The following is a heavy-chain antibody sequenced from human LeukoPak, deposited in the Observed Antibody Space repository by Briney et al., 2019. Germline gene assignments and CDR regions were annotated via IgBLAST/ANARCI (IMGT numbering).Heavy chain of an antibody. CDR1: GFTFSSHA. V-gene: IGHV3-23*01. J-gene: IGHJ4*02. CDR2: ISGSGGST. D-gene: IGHD1-1*01. CDR3: AKAARSTVASAGDY. Sequence: GGSLRLSCAASGFTFSSHAMSWVRQAPGKGLEWVSAISGSGGSTYYADSVTGRFTISRDNSKNTVSLQLNSLGVEDTAVYYCAKAARSTVASAGDYWGQGTLVSVST.